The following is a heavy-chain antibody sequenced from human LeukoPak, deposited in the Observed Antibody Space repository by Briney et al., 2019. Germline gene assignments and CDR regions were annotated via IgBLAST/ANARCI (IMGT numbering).Heavy chain of an antibody. J-gene: IGHJ3*02. D-gene: IGHD2-2*01. CDR1: EFTFSSYA. CDR2: MSGSGGTT. Sequence: PGGSLRLSCAASEFTFSSYAMSWVRQAPGKGLEWVSTMSGSGGTTYYADSVKGRFTISRDNSKNTLYRQMNSLRAEDTAVYYCAKTLGYCSSTSCQGAFDIWGQGTMVTVSS. V-gene: IGHV3-23*01. CDR3: AKTLGYCSSTSCQGAFDI.